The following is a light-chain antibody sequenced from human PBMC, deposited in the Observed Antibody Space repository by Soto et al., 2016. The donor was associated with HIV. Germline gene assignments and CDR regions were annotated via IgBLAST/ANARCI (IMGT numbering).Light chain of an antibody. Sequence: DIQMTQSPFSLSASVGDRVTITCRASQNISSYLNWYQQKPAKAPNLLIYAASSVQSGVPSRFSGSGSGTDFTLTISSLQPEDSATYYCQQSYSTPYTFGQGTKLAIK. CDR2: AAS. CDR1: QNISSY. V-gene: IGKV1-39*01. J-gene: IGKJ2*01. CDR3: QQSYSTPYT.